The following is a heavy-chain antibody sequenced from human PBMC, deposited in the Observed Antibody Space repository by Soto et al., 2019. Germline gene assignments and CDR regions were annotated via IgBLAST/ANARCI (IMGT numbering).Heavy chain of an antibody. Sequence: GGSLRLSCAASGFIFTRYSMNWVRQAPGKGLEWVSSISSTTNYIYYGDSMKGRFTISRDNAKNSLYLEMNSLRAEDTAVYYCARESEDFTSNFDYWGQGTLVTVSS. CDR1: GFIFTRYS. V-gene: IGHV3-21*06. J-gene: IGHJ4*02. CDR3: ARESEDFTSNFDY. CDR2: ISSTTNYI.